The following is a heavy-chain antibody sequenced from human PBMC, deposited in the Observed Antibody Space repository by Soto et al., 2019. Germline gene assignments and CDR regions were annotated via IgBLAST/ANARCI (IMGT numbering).Heavy chain of an antibody. D-gene: IGHD1-26*01. V-gene: IGHV4-59*01. CDR1: GASISSYY. CDR3: ARVGGAPLGAFDI. J-gene: IGHJ3*02. CDR2: LYYSGIS. Sequence: QVQLQESGPGLVKPSETLSLTCTVSGASISSYYWSWIRQPPGKGLEWIGYLYYSGISNYNPSLKSRVTISLDTSKHQFSLKLSSVTAADTAVYYCARVGGAPLGAFDIWGQGTMVTVSS.